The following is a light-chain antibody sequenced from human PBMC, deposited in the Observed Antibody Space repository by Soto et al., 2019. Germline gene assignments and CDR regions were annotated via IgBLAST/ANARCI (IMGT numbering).Light chain of an antibody. CDR2: EVS. V-gene: IGLV2-14*01. CDR3: SSYTSSSTPYV. CDR1: SSDVGGYNY. J-gene: IGLJ1*01. Sequence: VLTQPASVSGSPGQSITISCTGTSSDVGGYNYVSWYQQHPGKAPKLMIYEVSNRPSGVSNRFSGSKSGNTASLTISGLQAEDEADYYCSSYTSSSTPYVFGTGTKLTVL.